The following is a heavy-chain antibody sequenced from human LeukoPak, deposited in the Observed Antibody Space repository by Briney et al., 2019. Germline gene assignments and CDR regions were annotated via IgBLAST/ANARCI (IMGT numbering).Heavy chain of an antibody. Sequence: SETLSLTCTASGGSISSYYWSWIRQSPGKGLEWIGYIYYSGSTNYNPSLKSRVTISVDTSKNQFSLKLSSVTAADTAVYYCARSYDFWSGYYGYWGQGTLVTVSS. CDR1: GGSISSYY. D-gene: IGHD3-3*01. J-gene: IGHJ4*02. CDR2: IYYSGST. V-gene: IGHV4-59*08. CDR3: ARSYDFWSGYYGY.